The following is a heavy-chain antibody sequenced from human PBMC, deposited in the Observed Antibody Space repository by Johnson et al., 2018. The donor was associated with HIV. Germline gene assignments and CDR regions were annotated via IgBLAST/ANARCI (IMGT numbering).Heavy chain of an antibody. Sequence: VQLVESGGGLVQPGGSLRLSCAASGFTVSSNYMSWVRQAPGKGLEWVSVIFTVGDVYYADSVKGRFTISRDNSKNTLYLQMSSLRAEDTAVYYCARDWSQLADAFDICGQGTMVTVSS. CDR1: GFTVSSNY. D-gene: IGHD6-6*01. CDR2: IFTVGDV. CDR3: ARDWSQLADAFDI. V-gene: IGHV3-66*02. J-gene: IGHJ3*02.